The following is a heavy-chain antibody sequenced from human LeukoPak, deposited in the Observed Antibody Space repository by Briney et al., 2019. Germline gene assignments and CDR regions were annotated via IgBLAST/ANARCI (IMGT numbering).Heavy chain of an antibody. D-gene: IGHD6-19*01. CDR2: INPNSADT. Sequence: ASVKVSCKASGNTFTDYYMYWVRQASGQGLEWMGWINPNSADTNYAQKFRGRVTMTRDTSINTAYMELSGLRSDDTAVYYCARVWRTTTSGSNWFDPWGQGTLVTVSS. CDR1: GNTFTDYY. V-gene: IGHV1-2*02. J-gene: IGHJ5*02. CDR3: ARVWRTTTSGSNWFDP.